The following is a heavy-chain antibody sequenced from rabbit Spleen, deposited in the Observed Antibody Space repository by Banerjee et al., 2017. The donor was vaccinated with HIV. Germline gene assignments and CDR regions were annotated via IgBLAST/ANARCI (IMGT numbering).Heavy chain of an antibody. CDR2: IDSVFGIT. J-gene: IGHJ4*01. CDR1: GFTLSSYY. CDR3: ARDGTGGSYFAL. D-gene: IGHD8-1*01. Sequence: QLEESGGGLVKPEGSLKLSCKASGFTLSSYYMNWVRQAPGKGLEWIGYIDSVFGITYYANWVNGRFSISRENAQNTVFLQMTSLTAADTATYFCARDGTGGSYFALWGQGTLVTVS. V-gene: IGHV1S7*01.